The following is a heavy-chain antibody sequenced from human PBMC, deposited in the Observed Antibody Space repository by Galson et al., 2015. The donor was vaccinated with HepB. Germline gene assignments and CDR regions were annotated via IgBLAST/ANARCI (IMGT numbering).Heavy chain of an antibody. CDR2: ISTYANTI. CDR1: GFTFSDYY. Sequence: SLRLSCAASGFTFSDYYMSWIRQAPGKGLEWVSYISTYANTIYYADSVKGRFTISRDNARNSLYLQMNSLRAEDTAVYYCARGYEAIDYWGQGTLVTVSS. J-gene: IGHJ4*02. D-gene: IGHD3-3*01. V-gene: IGHV3-11*01. CDR3: ARGYEAIDY.